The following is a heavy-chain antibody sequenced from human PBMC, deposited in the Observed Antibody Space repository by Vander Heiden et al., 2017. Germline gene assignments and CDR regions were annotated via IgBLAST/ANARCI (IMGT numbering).Heavy chain of an antibody. V-gene: IGHV3-21*02. Sequence: EVQLLESGGGLVKPAGCLRLSCEASGFTFSPYSMNWVRQAPGKGLEWVSSISTSSAYIHYADSVKGRFTISRDNAKNSLYLLMSSLRAEDTALYYCARDSYDTSGYDLQYYGLDVWGQGTAVTVSS. J-gene: IGHJ6*02. D-gene: IGHD3-22*01. CDR1: GFTFSPYS. CDR3: ARDSYDTSGYDLQYYGLDV. CDR2: ISTSSAYI.